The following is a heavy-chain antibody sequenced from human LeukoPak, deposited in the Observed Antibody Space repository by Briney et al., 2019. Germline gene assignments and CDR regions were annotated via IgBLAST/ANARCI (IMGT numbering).Heavy chain of an antibody. CDR1: GYTSTGYY. CDR2: INPNSGGT. V-gene: IGHV1-2*02. D-gene: IGHD1-26*01. CDR3: AREWELLRKYLYH. J-gene: IGHJ1*01. Sequence: ASVKVSCKASGYTSTGYYLHWVRQAPGQGLDWMGWINPNSGGTTYAQNFKGRVTMTWDTSISTAYMELSRLRSDDTAVYYCAREWELLRKYLYHWGQGTLVTVSS.